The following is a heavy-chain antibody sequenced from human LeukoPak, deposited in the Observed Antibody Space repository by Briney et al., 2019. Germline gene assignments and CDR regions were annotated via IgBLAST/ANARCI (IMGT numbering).Heavy chain of an antibody. J-gene: IGHJ3*02. V-gene: IGHV4-31*03. Sequence: SETLSLTCTVSGDSISSGGYYWSWIRQHPGKGLEWIGYIYYSGSTYYNPSLKSRVTISVDTSKNQFSLKLSSVTAADTAVYYCARGLLDLDAFDIWGQGTMVTVSS. CDR2: IYYSGST. D-gene: IGHD1-1*01. CDR3: ARGLLDLDAFDI. CDR1: GDSISSGGYY.